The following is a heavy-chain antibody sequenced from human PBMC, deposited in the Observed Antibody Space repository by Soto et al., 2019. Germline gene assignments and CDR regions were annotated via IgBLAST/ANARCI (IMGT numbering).Heavy chain of an antibody. CDR1: GYTFTSYG. V-gene: IGHV1-18*01. D-gene: IGHD4-17*01. J-gene: IGHJ5*02. CDR3: ARDGGYDSTTVTSLRCFDP. Sequence: ASVKVSCKASGYTFTSYGISWVRQAPGQGLEWMGWISAYNGNTNYAQRLQGRVTMTTDTSTSTAYMELRSLRSDDTAVYYCARDGGYDSTTVTSLRCFDPWGQGTLVTVSS. CDR2: ISAYNGNT.